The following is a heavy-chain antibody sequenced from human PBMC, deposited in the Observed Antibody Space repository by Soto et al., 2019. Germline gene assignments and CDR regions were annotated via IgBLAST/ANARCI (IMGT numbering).Heavy chain of an antibody. Sequence: QVLLQESGPGLVKPSGTLSLTCTVSGDSIRNYYWNWVRQPPGKGLEWIGHISYSESTNYNPSLKGRVTISMDTSKNQFSLKLISVTAADTALYYCARRRCLGGRCNGGNWLDPWGQGILVTVSS. D-gene: IGHD1-26*01. CDR1: GDSIRNYY. CDR2: ISYSEST. CDR3: ARRRCLGGRCNGGNWLDP. V-gene: IGHV4-59*08. J-gene: IGHJ5*02.